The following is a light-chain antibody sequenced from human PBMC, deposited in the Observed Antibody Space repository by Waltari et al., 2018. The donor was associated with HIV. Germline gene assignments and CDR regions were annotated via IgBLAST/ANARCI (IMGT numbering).Light chain of an antibody. CDR2: TYN. CDR1: SSYIGRNT. CDR3: ASWDDSLNGYV. V-gene: IGLV1-44*01. Sequence: QSVLTQPPSASGTPGQRVTISCSGSSSYIGRNTVNWYQHLPGTAPKLLIYTYNHRPSGLPDRFSGSMSGTTASLSISGLQSEDEADYYCASWDDSLNGYVFGPGTKVTVL. J-gene: IGLJ1*01.